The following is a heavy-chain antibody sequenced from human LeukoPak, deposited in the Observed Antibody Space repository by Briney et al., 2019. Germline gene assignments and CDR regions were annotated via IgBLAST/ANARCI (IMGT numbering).Heavy chain of an antibody. CDR2: INPSGGST. J-gene: IGHJ6*02. V-gene: IGHV1-46*01. CDR3: AREDVVLVDAVRYYYYGMDV. Sequence: ASVKVSCKASGYTITGYYMHWVRQAPGQGLEWMGIINPSGGSTSYAQKFQDRVTMTRDTSTSTVYMELSSLKSEDTAVYYCAREDVVLVDAVRYYYYGMDVWGQGTTVTVSS. D-gene: IGHD2-8*01. CDR1: GYTITGYY.